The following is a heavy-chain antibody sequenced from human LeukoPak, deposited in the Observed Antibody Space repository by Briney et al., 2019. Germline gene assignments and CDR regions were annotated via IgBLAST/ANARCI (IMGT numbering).Heavy chain of an antibody. CDR3: ARAGPLIVTYDFDY. D-gene: IGHD3-22*01. CDR1: GFTFSSTR. Sequence: GGSLRLSCAASGFTFSSTRMSWVRQAPGKGLEWVANIKQDGSEKYYVDSVKGRFTISRDNAKNSLYLQMNSLRAEDTAVYYCARAGPLIVTYDFDYWGQGTLVAASS. CDR2: IKQDGSEK. J-gene: IGHJ4*02. V-gene: IGHV3-7*01.